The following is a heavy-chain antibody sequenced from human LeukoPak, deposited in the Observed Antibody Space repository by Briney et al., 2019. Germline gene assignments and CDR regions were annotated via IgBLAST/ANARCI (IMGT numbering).Heavy chain of an antibody. J-gene: IGHJ5*02. CDR3: ARDMVRGVKAYLSWFDP. CDR2: MYVSGST. CDR1: GDSISSYY. D-gene: IGHD3-10*01. Sequence: PSETLSLTCTVSGDSISSYYWSWVRQPAGKGLEWIRRMYVSGSTNYNPSLKSRVTMSVDTSKNQFSLTMTSVTAADTAFYYCARDMVRGVKAYLSWFDPWGQGILVTVST. V-gene: IGHV4-4*07.